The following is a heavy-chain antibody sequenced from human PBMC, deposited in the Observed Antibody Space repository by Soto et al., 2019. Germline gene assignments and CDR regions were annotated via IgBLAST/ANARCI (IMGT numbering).Heavy chain of an antibody. CDR3: ARDKITGLFDY. CDR1: GGSISSSSYY. D-gene: IGHD2-8*02. V-gene: IGHV4-39*02. J-gene: IGHJ4*02. CDR2: VYYSGST. Sequence: SETLSLTCTVSGGSISSSSYYWAWIRQPPGRGLEWIGSVYYSGSTYYNSSLKSRVTISVDTSKNQFSLKLSSVTAADTAVYYCARDKITGLFDYWGQGTLVTVSS.